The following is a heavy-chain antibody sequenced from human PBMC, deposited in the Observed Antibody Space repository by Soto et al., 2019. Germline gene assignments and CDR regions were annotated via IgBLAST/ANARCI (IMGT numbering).Heavy chain of an antibody. V-gene: IGHV1-18*01. Sequence: ASVKVSCKASGYTFTSYGISWVRQAPGQGLEWMGWISAYNGNTNYAQKLQGRVTMTTDTSTSTAYMELRSLRSDDTAVYYCARSMVRGVIITFRTDVFDIWGQGTMVTVSS. J-gene: IGHJ3*02. CDR2: ISAYNGNT. D-gene: IGHD3-10*01. CDR3: ARSMVRGVIITFRTDVFDI. CDR1: GYTFTSYG.